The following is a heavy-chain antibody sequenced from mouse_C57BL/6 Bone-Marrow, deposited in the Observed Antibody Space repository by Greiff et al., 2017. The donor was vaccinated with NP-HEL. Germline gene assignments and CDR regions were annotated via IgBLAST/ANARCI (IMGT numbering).Heavy chain of an antibody. D-gene: IGHD2-4*01. CDR1: GFNIKDYY. Sequence: EVQLQQSGAELVKPGASVKLSCTASGFNIKDYYMHWVKQRTEQGLEWIGRIDPEDGETKYAPQFQGKATITADPSSNTAYLQLSSLTSEDTAVYYCTSPIYYDYGFAYWGQGTLVTVSA. CDR2: IDPEDGET. V-gene: IGHV14-2*01. J-gene: IGHJ3*01. CDR3: TSPIYYDYGFAY.